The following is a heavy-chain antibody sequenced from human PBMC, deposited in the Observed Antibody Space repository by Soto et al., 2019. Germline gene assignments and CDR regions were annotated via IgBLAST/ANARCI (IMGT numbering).Heavy chain of an antibody. Sequence: QVQLVQSGAEVKKPGASVKVSCKASGYSFSSYGISWVRQAPGQGLEWMGWINTYNRNTNYAQGVQGRVIMTTVTCTSAVYMETRSLRSDDRAVYFCARDDCTSTVCYPRGSWFAPWGQGTLVTVSS. J-gene: IGHJ5*02. V-gene: IGHV1-18*04. CDR3: ARDDCTSTVCYPRGSWFAP. CDR1: GYSFSSYG. CDR2: INTYNRNT. D-gene: IGHD2-2*01.